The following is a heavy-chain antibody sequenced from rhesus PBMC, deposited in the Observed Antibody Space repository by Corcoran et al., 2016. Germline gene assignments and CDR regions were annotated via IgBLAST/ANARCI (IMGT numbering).Heavy chain of an antibody. Sequence: QVQLQESGPGVVKPSETLSLTCAVSGGSISGYYLLSWIRHPPGKGLGWIGVIGGRSSSTNNNPSIKRRVTMSKDTSKNQFSRKLSSVTAADTAVYYCARASTDYGNFLYGLDSWGQGVVVTVSS. V-gene: IGHV4-165*01. CDR3: ARASTDYGNFLYGLDS. CDR2: IGGRSSST. J-gene: IGHJ6*01. D-gene: IGHD4-35*01. CDR1: GGSISGYY.